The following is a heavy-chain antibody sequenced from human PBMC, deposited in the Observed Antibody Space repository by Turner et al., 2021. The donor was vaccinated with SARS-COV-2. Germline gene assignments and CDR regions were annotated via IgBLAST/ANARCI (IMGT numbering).Heavy chain of an antibody. CDR3: ARSGTGRYFDWLLLIDY. CDR2: MYTSGGT. V-gene: IGHV4-4*07. CDR1: GDSISGYY. Sequence: QVQLQESGPGLVKPSQTLSLTCTVSGDSISGYYWSWIRQPAGKGLEWIGRMYTSGGTNYNPSLKSRVTMSLDSSKNQFYLKLNSVTAADTAMYYCARSGTGRYFDWLLLIDYWGQGTLVTVSS. D-gene: IGHD3-9*01. J-gene: IGHJ4*02.